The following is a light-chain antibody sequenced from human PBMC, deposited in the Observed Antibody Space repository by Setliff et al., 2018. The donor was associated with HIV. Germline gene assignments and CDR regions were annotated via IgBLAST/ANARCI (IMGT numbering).Light chain of an antibody. J-gene: IGLJ1*01. V-gene: IGLV2-14*01. CDR1: TSDVGGFNY. CDR3: SSYTSSSTPYV. Sequence: QSVLTQPASVSGSPGQSITISCTGTTSDVGGFNYVSWYQQHPGKAPKLMIYEVSNRPSWISNRFSGSKSANTASLTISGLQAEDEADYYCSSYTSSSTPYVFGTGTKVTVL. CDR2: EVS.